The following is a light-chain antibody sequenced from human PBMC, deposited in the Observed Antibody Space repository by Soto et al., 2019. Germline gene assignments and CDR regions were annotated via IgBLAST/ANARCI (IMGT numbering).Light chain of an antibody. CDR3: QAWDSSTYG. V-gene: IGLV3-1*01. CDR2: QDS. Sequence: SYALTRPPSVSVSPGQTASITCSGDKLGDKYACWYQQKPGQSPVLVIYQDSKRPSGIPERFSGSNSGNTATLTISGTQAMDEADYYCQAWDSSTYGFGTGTKV. J-gene: IGLJ1*01. CDR1: KLGDKY.